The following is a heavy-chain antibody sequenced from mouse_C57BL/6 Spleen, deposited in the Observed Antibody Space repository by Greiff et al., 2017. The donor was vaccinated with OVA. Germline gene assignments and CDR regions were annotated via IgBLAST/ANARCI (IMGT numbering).Heavy chain of an antibody. CDR2: IWTGGGT. CDR1: GFSLTSYA. Sequence: VQLQESGPGLVAPSQSLSITCTVSGFSLTSYAISWVRQPPGKGLEWLGVIWTGGGTNYNSALKSRLSISKDNSKSQVFLKMNSLLTDDTARYYCASPSTMVTTYYAMDDWGQGTSVTVSS. D-gene: IGHD2-2*01. J-gene: IGHJ4*01. CDR3: ASPSTMVTTYYAMDD. V-gene: IGHV2-9-1*01.